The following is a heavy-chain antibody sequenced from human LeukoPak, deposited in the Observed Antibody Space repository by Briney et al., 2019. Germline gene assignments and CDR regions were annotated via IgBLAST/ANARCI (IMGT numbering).Heavy chain of an antibody. CDR1: GFTFSSYG. J-gene: IGHJ4*02. Sequence: GSLRLSCVASGFTFSSYGMHWVRQAPGKGLEWVAFIRYDGSNKYYADSVKGRFTISRDNSKNTLYLQMNSLRAEDTAVYYCAKDLSDYFDYWGQGTLVTVSS. CDR3: AKDLSDYFDY. V-gene: IGHV3-30*02. CDR2: IRYDGSNK. D-gene: IGHD6-19*01.